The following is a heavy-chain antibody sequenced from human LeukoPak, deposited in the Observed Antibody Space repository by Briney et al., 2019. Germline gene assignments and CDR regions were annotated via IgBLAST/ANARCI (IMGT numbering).Heavy chain of an antibody. Sequence: GGSLRLSCAASGFTFSDYYMTWIRQAPGKGLEWVANIKPDGSAKYYVDSVKGRFIISRDNAKNSLYLQMNSLRAEDTAVYYCVTVRDYWGQGTLVTVSS. CDR1: GFTFSDYY. CDR3: VTVRDY. V-gene: IGHV3-7*05. CDR2: IKPDGSAK. J-gene: IGHJ4*02.